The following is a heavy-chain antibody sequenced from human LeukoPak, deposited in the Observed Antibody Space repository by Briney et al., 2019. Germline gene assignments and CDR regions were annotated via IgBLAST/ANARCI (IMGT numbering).Heavy chain of an antibody. V-gene: IGHV4-34*01. CDR1: GFTFSDSY. CDR2: INHSGST. J-gene: IGHJ5*02. Sequence: PGGSLRLSCAASGFTFSDSYMSWIRQPPGKGLEWIGEINHSGSTNYNPSLKSRVTISVDTSKNQFSLKLSSVTAADTAVYYCARASPQQWLVLFHWFDPWGQGTLVTVSS. CDR3: ARASPQQWLVLFHWFDP. D-gene: IGHD6-19*01.